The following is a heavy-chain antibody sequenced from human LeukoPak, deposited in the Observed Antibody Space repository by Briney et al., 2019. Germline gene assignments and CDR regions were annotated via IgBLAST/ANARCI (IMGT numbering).Heavy chain of an antibody. CDR1: GGSISIGSYY. V-gene: IGHV4-61*02. Sequence: SETLSLTCTVSGGSISIGSYYWSWIRQPAGKGLEWIGRIYTSGSTNYNPSLKGRVTISVDTSKNQFSLKLSSVTASDTAVYYCARDRTVTKFDYWGQGTLVTVSS. J-gene: IGHJ4*02. CDR2: IYTSGST. D-gene: IGHD4-17*01. CDR3: ARDRTVTKFDY.